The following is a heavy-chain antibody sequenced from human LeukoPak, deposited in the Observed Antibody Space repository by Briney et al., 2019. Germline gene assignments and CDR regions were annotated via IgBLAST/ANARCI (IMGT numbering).Heavy chain of an antibody. Sequence: ASVKVSCRASGYTFTDYYVHWVRQAPGQGLEWMGWIDPNSGGTFSAQNFQGRVTMTRDTSTNTAYMELSRLTSDDTAIYYCARVVQQQLARSGFDPRGQGTLVTVSS. D-gene: IGHD6-13*01. J-gene: IGHJ5*02. CDR2: IDPNSGGT. CDR3: ARVVQQQLARSGFDP. CDR1: GYTFTDYY. V-gene: IGHV1-2*02.